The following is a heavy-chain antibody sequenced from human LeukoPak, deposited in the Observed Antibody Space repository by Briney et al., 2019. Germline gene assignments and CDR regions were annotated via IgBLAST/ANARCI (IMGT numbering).Heavy chain of an antibody. D-gene: IGHD1-26*01. Sequence: GGSLRISCAASGFTFSTYAMNLVRQPPGKVLEWVSGISGGSTYTYYADSVKGRFSISSDNSKNTLYLKMNSLRAHDTAVYYCTKTLYSGSYYYYYYCMDVWGKGTTVTVSS. CDR2: ISGGSTYT. V-gene: IGHV3-23*01. J-gene: IGHJ6*03. CDR3: TKTLYSGSYYYYYYCMDV. CDR1: GFTFSTYA.